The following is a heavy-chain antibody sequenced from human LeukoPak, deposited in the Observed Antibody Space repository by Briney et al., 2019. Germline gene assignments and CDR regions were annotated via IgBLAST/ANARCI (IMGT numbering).Heavy chain of an antibody. CDR3: AKDYAYYYGSGIGGFEY. D-gene: IGHD3-10*01. CDR1: GFTFSSYA. J-gene: IGHJ4*02. V-gene: IGHV3-23*01. CDR2: ISGSGATT. Sequence: PGGSLRLSCAASGFTFSSYAMSWVRQAPGKGLEWVSAISGSGATTYYADSVKGRFTISRDKSNNTLYLQMNSLRAEDTAVYYCAKDYAYYYGSGIGGFEYWGQGTLATVSS.